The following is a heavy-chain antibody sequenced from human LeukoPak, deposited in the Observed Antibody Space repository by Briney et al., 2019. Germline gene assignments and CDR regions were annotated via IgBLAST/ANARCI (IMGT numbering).Heavy chain of an antibody. CDR2: ISGSGGST. Sequence: PGGSLRLTCAASGFTFSRYAMTWVRQAPWKGLEWVSVISGSGGSTYYADSVKGRFTISRDNSKNTLYLQMNSLRAEDTAVYYCAKDSGVGIFGVSGIGDYWGQGTLVTVSS. CDR1: GFTFSRYA. V-gene: IGHV3-23*01. J-gene: IGHJ4*02. CDR3: AKDSGVGIFGVSGIGDY. D-gene: IGHD3-3*01.